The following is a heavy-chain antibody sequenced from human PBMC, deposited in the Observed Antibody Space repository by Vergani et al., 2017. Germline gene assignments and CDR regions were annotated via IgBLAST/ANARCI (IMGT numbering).Heavy chain of an antibody. CDR3: ARDYYDSSGPGPLGY. J-gene: IGHJ4*02. V-gene: IGHV3-48*01. D-gene: IGHD3-22*01. CDR1: GFTFSSYS. Sequence: EVQLVESGGGLVQPGGSLRLSCAASGFTFSSYSMNWVRQAPGKGLEWVSYISSSSSTIYYADSVKGRFTISRDNSKNTLYLQMNSLRAEDTAVYYCARDYYDSSGPGPLGYWGQGTLVTVSS. CDR2: ISSSSSTI.